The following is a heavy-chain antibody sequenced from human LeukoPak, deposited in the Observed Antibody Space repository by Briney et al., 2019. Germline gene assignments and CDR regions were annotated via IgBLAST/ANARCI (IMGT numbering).Heavy chain of an antibody. CDR3: ARDPRRSGWRFEYYYYGMDV. Sequence: SVTVSCTASGGTFSSYAISWVRQAPGQGLEWMGGIIPIFGTANYAQKFQGRVTITADESTSTAYMELSSLRSEDTAVYYCARDPRRSGWRFEYYYYGMDVWGQGTTVTVSS. D-gene: IGHD6-19*01. V-gene: IGHV1-69*13. CDR1: GGTFSSYA. CDR2: IIPIFGTA. J-gene: IGHJ6*02.